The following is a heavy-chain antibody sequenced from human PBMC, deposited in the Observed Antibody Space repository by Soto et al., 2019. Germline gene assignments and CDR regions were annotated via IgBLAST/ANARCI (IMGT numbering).Heavy chain of an antibody. CDR2: ISSSSSYI. D-gene: IGHD3-22*01. Sequence: GGSLRLSCAASGFTFSSYSMNWVRQAPGKGLEWVSSISSSSSYIYYADSVKGRFTISRDNAKNSLYLQMNSLRAEDTAVYYCARGLFYYDSSGYLGYWGQGTLVTVSS. CDR1: GFTFSSYS. J-gene: IGHJ4*02. V-gene: IGHV3-21*01. CDR3: ARGLFYYDSSGYLGY.